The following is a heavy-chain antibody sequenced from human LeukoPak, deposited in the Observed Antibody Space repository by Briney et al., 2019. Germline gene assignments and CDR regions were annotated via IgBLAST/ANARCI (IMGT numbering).Heavy chain of an antibody. CDR3: ARETTIVVVTATPGTYYYYYYMDV. D-gene: IGHD2-21*02. J-gene: IGHJ6*03. CDR2: IIPIFGTA. Sequence: SVKVSCKASGGTFSSYAISWVRQAPGQGLEWMGRIIPIFGTANYAQKFQGRVTITTDESTSTAYMGLSSLRSEDTAVYYCARETTIVVVTATPGTYYYYYYMDVWGKGTTVTVSS. V-gene: IGHV1-69*05. CDR1: GGTFSSYA.